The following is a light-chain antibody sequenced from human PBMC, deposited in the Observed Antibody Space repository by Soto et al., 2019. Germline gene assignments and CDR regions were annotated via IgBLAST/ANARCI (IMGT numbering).Light chain of an antibody. CDR2: GAS. CDR3: QQLDSYPRT. CDR1: QGISGF. J-gene: IGKJ1*01. V-gene: IGKV1-9*01. Sequence: DIQLTQSPSFLSASLGDRVTITCRASQGISGFLAWYQQRPGKAPKLLIYGASTVQSGVPSRFSGSGSGTEFPLTISSLQPEYFATYCCQQLDSYPRTFGQGTKVEIK.